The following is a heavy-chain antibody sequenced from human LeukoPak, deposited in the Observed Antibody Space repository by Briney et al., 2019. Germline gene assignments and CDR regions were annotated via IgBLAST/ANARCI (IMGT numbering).Heavy chain of an antibody. CDR3: ARGPDIVVIPNVDDSFDI. Sequence: PGGSLRLSCAASGFTFSSYSLNWVRRAPGKGLEWVSSIGSNSKYIYYADSVKGRFTSSRDNAKNSLSLQMNSLRAEDTAVYYCARGPDIVVIPNVDDSFDIWGQGTVVTVSS. D-gene: IGHD2-2*01. CDR1: GFTFSSYS. CDR2: IGSNSKYI. J-gene: IGHJ3*02. V-gene: IGHV3-21*01.